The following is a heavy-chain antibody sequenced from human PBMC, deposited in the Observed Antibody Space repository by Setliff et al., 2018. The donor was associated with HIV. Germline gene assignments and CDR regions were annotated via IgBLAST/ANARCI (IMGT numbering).Heavy chain of an antibody. J-gene: IGHJ4*02. CDR3: ARTREPDPFDYDRSAFRSV. Sequence: GGSLRLSCAVSGFSVDRYGMHWVRQAPGKGLEWVAVIWSDEGQASYADSVRGRVTISRDNLKNTLYLQLNKVRPEDMAVYYCARTREPDPFDYDRSAFRSVWGQGTLVTVSS. CDR2: IWSDEGQA. CDR1: GFSVDRYG. V-gene: IGHV3-33*01. D-gene: IGHD3-22*01.